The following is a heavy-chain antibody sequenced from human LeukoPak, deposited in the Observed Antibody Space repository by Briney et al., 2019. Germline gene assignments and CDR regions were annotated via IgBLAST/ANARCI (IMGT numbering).Heavy chain of an antibody. J-gene: IGHJ4*02. D-gene: IGHD5-24*01. V-gene: IGHV4-38-2*02. CDR3: ARDKSMATRDY. Sequence: PSETLSLTCTVSGYSISSGYYWGWIRQPPGQGLEWIGSIYHSGSTYYNPSLKSRVTISVDTSKNQFSLKLSSVTAADTAVYYCARDKSMATRDYWGQGTLVTVSS. CDR1: GYSISSGYY. CDR2: IYHSGST.